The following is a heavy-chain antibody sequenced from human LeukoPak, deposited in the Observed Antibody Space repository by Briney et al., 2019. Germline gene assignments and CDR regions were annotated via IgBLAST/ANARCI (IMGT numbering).Heavy chain of an antibody. CDR3: ARDPLGYCSGGSCYGAYYFDY. V-gene: IGHV3-30*04. D-gene: IGHD2-15*01. CDR2: ISYDGSNK. Sequence: GRSLRLSCAASGFTFSSYAMHWVRQAPGKGLEWVAVISYDGSNKYYADSVEGRFTISRDNSKNTLYLQMNSLRAEDTAVYYCARDPLGYCSGGSCYGAYYFDYWGQGTLVTVSS. CDR1: GFTFSSYA. J-gene: IGHJ4*02.